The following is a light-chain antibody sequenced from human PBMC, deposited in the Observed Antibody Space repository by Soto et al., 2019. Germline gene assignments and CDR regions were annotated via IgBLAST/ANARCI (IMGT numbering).Light chain of an antibody. CDR3: SSYTTSSTRV. Sequence: QSALTQPASVSGSPGQSITISCTGSPDLVSWYQQHPGSAPKLLIDEDTKRPSAVSERFSGSRSGNTASLTISGLQAEDEADYYCSSYTTSSTRVFGPGTKLTVL. V-gene: IGLV2-14*02. CDR2: EDT. CDR1: SPDL. J-gene: IGLJ1*01.